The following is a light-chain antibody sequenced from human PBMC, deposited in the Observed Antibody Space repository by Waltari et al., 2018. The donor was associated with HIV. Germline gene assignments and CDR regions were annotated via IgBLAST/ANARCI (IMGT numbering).Light chain of an antibody. CDR3: QSYDSGLNTYV. CDR1: SSNIRAGFD. CDR2: GNN. V-gene: IGLV1-40*01. J-gene: IGLJ1*01. Sequence: QSVLTQPPSLSGAPGQRVIISCTGSSSNIRAGFDVHWYQQLPGTAPKLLIYGNNNRPSGVPDRFSGSKSGTSASLANTGLQADDEADYYCQSYDSGLNTYVFGTGTRVTVL.